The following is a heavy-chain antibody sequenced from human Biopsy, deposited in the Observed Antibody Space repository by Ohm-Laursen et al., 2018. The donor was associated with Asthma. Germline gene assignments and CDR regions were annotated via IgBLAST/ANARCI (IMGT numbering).Heavy chain of an antibody. V-gene: IGHV1-69*13. D-gene: IGHD6-19*01. Sequence: ASVKVSCNAPGGTFSNFAISWVRQAPGQGLEWLGGIMTVFGTTNYAQKFQGRVTITADESTSTAYMGVTSLRSEDTAIYYCARCQVGYSSGWSLLLKKIYYAGMDVWGQGTAVTVSS. J-gene: IGHJ6*02. CDR1: GGTFSNFA. CDR3: ARCQVGYSSGWSLLLKKIYYAGMDV. CDR2: IMTVFGTT.